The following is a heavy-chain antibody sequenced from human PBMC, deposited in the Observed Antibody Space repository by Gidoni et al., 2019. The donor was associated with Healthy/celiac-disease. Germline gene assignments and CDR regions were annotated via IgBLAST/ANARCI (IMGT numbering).Heavy chain of an antibody. Sequence: EVQLVESGGGLVQPGGSLRLSCEASGFPFSSYWMHWVRQAPGKGLVWVSRINSDGSSTSYADSVKGRFTISRDNAKNTLYLQMNSLRAEDTAVYYCAREEATNLGDFDYWGQGTLVTVSS. CDR1: GFPFSSYW. CDR2: INSDGSST. V-gene: IGHV3-74*01. D-gene: IGHD1-26*01. CDR3: AREEATNLGDFDY. J-gene: IGHJ4*02.